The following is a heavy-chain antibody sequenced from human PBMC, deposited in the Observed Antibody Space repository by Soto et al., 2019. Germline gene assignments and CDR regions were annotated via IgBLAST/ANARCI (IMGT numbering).Heavy chain of an antibody. D-gene: IGHD7-27*01. Sequence: GGSLRLSCTGSGFTFGNYWMSWVRQAPGKGLEWVANIKPDGSDKYYEESVKGRFTISRDNAKNSLHLQMNSLSAEDTAVYFCASFLLTGEPHSRRYYRGQGTLLTVSA. J-gene: IGHJ4*01. CDR1: GFTFGNYW. V-gene: IGHV3-7*02. CDR3: ASFLLTGEPHSRRYY. CDR2: IKPDGSDK.